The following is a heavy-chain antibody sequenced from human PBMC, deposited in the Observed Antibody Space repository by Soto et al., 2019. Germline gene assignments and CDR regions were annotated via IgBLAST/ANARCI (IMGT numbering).Heavy chain of an antibody. CDR1: GGTFSSYA. CDR2: IIPIFGTA. Sequence: QVQLVQSGAEVKKPGSSVKVSCKASGGTFSSYAISWVRQAPGQGLEWMGGIIPIFGTANYAQKFQGRVTITADESTSTAYMELSSLRSEDTAVYYCARDGGPYSSGWYVPARDYYYGMDVWGQGTTVTVSS. CDR3: ARDGGPYSSGWYVPARDYYYGMDV. V-gene: IGHV1-69*12. D-gene: IGHD6-19*01. J-gene: IGHJ6*02.